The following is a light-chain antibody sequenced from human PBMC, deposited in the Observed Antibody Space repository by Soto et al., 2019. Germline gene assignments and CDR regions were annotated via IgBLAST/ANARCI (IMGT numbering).Light chain of an antibody. J-gene: IGLJ1*01. Sequence: QSALSEPASVSGSPGQSIAISCTGSSSDVGIYNYVSWYQQHPGKVPKLIIYEVTNRPSGVSNRFSGSKSGNTASLTISGLQAEEEADYYCSSYTTRSPRVFGTGTKVTVL. CDR3: SSYTTRSPRV. CDR1: SSDVGIYNY. CDR2: EVT. V-gene: IGLV2-14*01.